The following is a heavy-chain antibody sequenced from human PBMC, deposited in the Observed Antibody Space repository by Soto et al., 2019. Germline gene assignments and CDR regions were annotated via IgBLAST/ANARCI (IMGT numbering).Heavy chain of an antibody. CDR1: GFTFNIYW. Sequence: EVQLVESGGGLVQPGGSLRLSCVASGFTFNIYWMHWVRQAPGKGLEWVSRIDNDGSATTYADSVKGRFTISRDNAKNTLCLQMNTLGVDDTAVYYCARDNWSSYWGQGTLVTVSS. D-gene: IGHD1-1*01. CDR3: ARDNWSSY. V-gene: IGHV3-74*01. CDR2: IDNDGSAT. J-gene: IGHJ4*02.